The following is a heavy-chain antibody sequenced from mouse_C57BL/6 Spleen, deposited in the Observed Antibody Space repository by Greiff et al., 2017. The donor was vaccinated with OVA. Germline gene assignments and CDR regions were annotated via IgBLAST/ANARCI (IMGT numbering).Heavy chain of an antibody. CDR3: ARGGTTVVAFYAMDY. CDR2: IWSGGST. D-gene: IGHD1-1*01. Sequence: VQVVESGPGLVQPSQSLSITCTVSGFSLTSYGVHWVRQSPGKGLEWLGVIWSGGSTDYNAAFISRLSISKDNSKSQVFFKMNSLQADDTAIYYCARGGTTVVAFYAMDYWGQGTSVTVSS. CDR1: GFSLTSYG. J-gene: IGHJ4*01. V-gene: IGHV2-2*01.